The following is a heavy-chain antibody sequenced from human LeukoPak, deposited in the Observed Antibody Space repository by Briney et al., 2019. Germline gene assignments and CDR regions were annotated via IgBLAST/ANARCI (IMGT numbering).Heavy chain of an antibody. CDR1: GFTFSSYA. CDR2: ISGSGGST. Sequence: GGSLRLSCAGSGFTFSSYAMSWVRQAPGKGLEWVSGISGSGGSTYYADSVKGRFTISRDNSKNTLYLQMNSLRAEDTAVYYCARDRAVVASKYFDCWGQGTLVTVSS. D-gene: IGHD6-19*01. J-gene: IGHJ4*02. CDR3: ARDRAVVASKYFDC. V-gene: IGHV3-23*01.